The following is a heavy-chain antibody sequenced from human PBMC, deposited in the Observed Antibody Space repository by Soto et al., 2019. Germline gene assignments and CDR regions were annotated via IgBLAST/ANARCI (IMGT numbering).Heavy chain of an antibody. V-gene: IGHV3-48*01. Sequence: EVHLVESGGGFVEPWGSLSFSCAASGFTFSSYSMNWVRQAPGKGLEWVSYISNSSRTIYYPDSVKGRFTISRDNAKNSLYLQMNSLRAEDTAVYYCARDKGRSPLDYWGQGTLVTVSS. CDR3: ARDKGRSPLDY. J-gene: IGHJ4*02. D-gene: IGHD2-15*01. CDR2: ISNSSRTI. CDR1: GFTFSSYS.